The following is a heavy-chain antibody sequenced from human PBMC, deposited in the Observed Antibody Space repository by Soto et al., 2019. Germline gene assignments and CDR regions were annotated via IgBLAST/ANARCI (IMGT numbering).Heavy chain of an antibody. Sequence: VGSLRLSCAASGFTFSSYAMSWVRQAPGKGLEWVSAISGSGGSTYYADSVKGRFTISRDNSKNTLYLQMNSLRAEDTAVYYCAKNLFPYGDYNRPFDYWGQGTLVTVSS. CDR1: GFTFSSYA. CDR2: ISGSGGST. J-gene: IGHJ4*02. CDR3: AKNLFPYGDYNRPFDY. D-gene: IGHD4-17*01. V-gene: IGHV3-23*01.